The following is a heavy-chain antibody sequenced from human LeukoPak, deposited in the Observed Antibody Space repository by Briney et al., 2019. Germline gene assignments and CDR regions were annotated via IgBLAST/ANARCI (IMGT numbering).Heavy chain of an antibody. CDR2: LDTDGSDT. D-gene: IGHD2-2*01. CDR3: ARDRYPAAKEFDY. J-gene: IGHJ4*02. V-gene: IGHV3-74*01. CDR1: GFTFSNYW. Sequence: PGGSLRLSCAASGFTFSNYWMHWVRQAQGKGLVWVSRLDTDGSDTSYADSVKGRFTISRDNAKNTLYLQMNNLRAEDTAMYYCARDRYPAAKEFDYWGQGTLVTVSS.